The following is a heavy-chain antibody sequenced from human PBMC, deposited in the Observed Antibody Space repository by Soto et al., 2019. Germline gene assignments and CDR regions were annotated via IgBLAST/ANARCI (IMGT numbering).Heavy chain of an antibody. CDR3: ARGPITQTSFIDH. J-gene: IGHJ4*02. CDR1: GFTFSSYP. CDR2: ISYDGGNQ. Sequence: GGSLRLSCEASGFTFSSYPMHWVRQAPGKGLEWVTVISYDGGNQYYADSVKGRFTISRDNSKDTLYLQMHSLRSDDTAVYFCARGPITQTSFIDHWGQGTLVTVSS. V-gene: IGHV3-30-3*01. D-gene: IGHD1-20*01.